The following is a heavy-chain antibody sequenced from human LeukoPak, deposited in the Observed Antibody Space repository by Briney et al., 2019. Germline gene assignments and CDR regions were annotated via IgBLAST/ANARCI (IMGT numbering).Heavy chain of an antibody. CDR3: ARRSSSWVVWFDP. J-gene: IGHJ5*02. CDR2: INHSGST. D-gene: IGHD6-13*01. V-gene: IGHV4-34*01. CDR1: GGSFSGYY. Sequence: PSETLSLTCAVYGGSFSGYYWSWIRQPPGKGLEWIGEINHSGSTNYNPSLKSRVTISVDTSKNQFSLKLSSVTAADTAVYYCARRSSSWVVWFDPWGQGTLVTVSS.